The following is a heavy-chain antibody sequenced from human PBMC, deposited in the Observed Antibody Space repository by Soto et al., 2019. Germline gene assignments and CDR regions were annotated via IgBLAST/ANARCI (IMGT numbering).Heavy chain of an antibody. J-gene: IGHJ6*02. CDR3: ARADSSGWYPRYYYYYYGMDV. D-gene: IGHD6-19*01. V-gene: IGHV4-59*01. CDR1: GGSISSYY. Sequence: SETLSLTCTVSGGSISSYYWSWIRQPPGKGLEWIGYIYYSGSTNYNPSLKSRVTISVDTSKNQFSLKLSSVTAADTAVYYCARADSSGWYPRYYYYYYGMDVWGQGTTVTVSS. CDR2: IYYSGST.